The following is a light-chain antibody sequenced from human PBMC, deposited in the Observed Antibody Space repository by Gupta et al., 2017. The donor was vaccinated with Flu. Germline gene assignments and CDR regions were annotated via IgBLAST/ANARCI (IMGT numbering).Light chain of an antibody. Sequence: SSELTQPPSVSVSPGQTASITCSGDKLGYKYVSWYQQKPGQSPILVIYQDDKRPSEIPERFSGSNSGNTATLTISGTQALDEAEYHCQAWDDRNLVVFAGGTKLTVL. V-gene: IGLV3-1*01. CDR3: QAWDDRNLVV. J-gene: IGLJ2*01. CDR2: QDD. CDR1: KLGYKY.